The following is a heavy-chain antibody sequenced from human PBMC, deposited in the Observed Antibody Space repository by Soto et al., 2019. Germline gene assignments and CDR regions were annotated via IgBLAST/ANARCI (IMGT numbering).Heavy chain of an antibody. Sequence: QVQLVQSGAEVKKPGASVKVSCKASGYTLTSYGISWVRQAPGQGLEWMGWISAYNGNTNYAQKLQGRVTMTTDTSTSTAYMELRSLRSDDTAVYYCAREEKRGYSYGYTLWYYYYGMDVWGQGTTVTVSS. V-gene: IGHV1-18*01. CDR2: ISAYNGNT. CDR3: AREEKRGYSYGYTLWYYYYGMDV. J-gene: IGHJ6*02. D-gene: IGHD5-18*01. CDR1: GYTLTSYG.